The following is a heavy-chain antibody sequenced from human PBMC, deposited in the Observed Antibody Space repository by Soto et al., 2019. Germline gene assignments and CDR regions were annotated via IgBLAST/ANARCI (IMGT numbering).Heavy chain of an antibody. V-gene: IGHV3-23*01. CDR3: AKVHGSGSYNNFPDY. CDR2: ISGSGGST. Sequence: EVQLLESGGGLVQPGGSLGLSCAASGFPFSSYAMSWVRQAPGKGLEWVSLISGSGGSTYYADTVKGWFTISRDNSRDTLYLQMSSLRAEDTAVYYCAKVHGSGSYNNFPDYWGQGTLVTVSS. D-gene: IGHD3-10*01. CDR1: GFPFSSYA. J-gene: IGHJ4*02.